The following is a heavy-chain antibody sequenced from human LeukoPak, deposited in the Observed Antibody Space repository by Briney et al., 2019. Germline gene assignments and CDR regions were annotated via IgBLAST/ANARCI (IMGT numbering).Heavy chain of an antibody. V-gene: IGHV3-66*02. J-gene: IGHJ4*02. CDR1: GFNFNTNY. CDR2: IYSGGGT. Sequence: GGSLRLSCAASGFNFNTNYMTWVRQAPGKGLERVSIIYSGGGTYYADSVKGRFTISRDNSKNTLYLQMNSLRSEDTAVYYCARGADCGSDCSSRRRDFDYWGQGTLVTVSS. CDR3: ARGADCGSDCSSRRRDFDY. D-gene: IGHD2-21*01.